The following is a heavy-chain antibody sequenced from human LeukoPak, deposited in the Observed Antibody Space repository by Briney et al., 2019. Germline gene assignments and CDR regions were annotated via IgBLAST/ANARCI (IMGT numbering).Heavy chain of an antibody. V-gene: IGHV3-23*01. CDR1: GFTFSSYA. Sequence: PGGSLRLSRAASGFTFSSYAMSWVRQAPGKGLEWVSAISGSGGSTYYADSVKGRFTISRDNSKNTLYLQMNSLRAEDTAVYYCAKSANDILTGYRLFDYWEQGTLVTVSS. D-gene: IGHD3-9*01. CDR3: AKSANDILTGYRLFDY. CDR2: ISGSGGST. J-gene: IGHJ4*02.